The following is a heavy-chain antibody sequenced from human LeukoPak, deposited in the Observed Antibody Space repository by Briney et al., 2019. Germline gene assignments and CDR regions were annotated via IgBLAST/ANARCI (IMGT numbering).Heavy chain of an antibody. D-gene: IGHD1-14*01. CDR1: GFTFSSYA. V-gene: IGHV3-23*01. CDR3: AKNREPGPNLDYYFDY. Sequence: GGSLRLSCAASGFTFSSYAMSWVRQAPGKGLEWVSAISGSGGSTYYADSVKGRLTISRDNSKNTLYLQMNSLRAEDTAVYYCAKNREPGPNLDYYFDYWGQGTLVTVSS. J-gene: IGHJ4*02. CDR2: ISGSGGST.